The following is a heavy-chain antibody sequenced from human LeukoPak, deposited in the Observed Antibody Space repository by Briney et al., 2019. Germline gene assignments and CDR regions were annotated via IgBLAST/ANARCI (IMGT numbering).Heavy chain of an antibody. D-gene: IGHD2-2*01. CDR3: ARELCSTTTCYFDY. J-gene: IGHJ4*02. CDR2: IYYTGST. Sequence: PSETLSLTCSVSGGSISSYYWSWIRQPPGQGLEWIGYIYYTGSTNYNPSLKSRVTISVATSKNQFSMKLNSVTAADTAVYYCARELCSTTTCYFDYWGQGTLVTVSS. CDR1: GGSISSYY. V-gene: IGHV4-59*01.